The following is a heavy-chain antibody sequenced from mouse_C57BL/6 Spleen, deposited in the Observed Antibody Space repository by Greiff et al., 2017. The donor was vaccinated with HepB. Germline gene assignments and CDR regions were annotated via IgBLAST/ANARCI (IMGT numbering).Heavy chain of an antibody. J-gene: IGHJ2*01. Sequence: EVKLVESAGGLVQPGSSMKLSCTASGFTFSDYYMAWVRQVPEKGLEWVANINYDGSSNYYLDSLKSRFIISRDNAKNILYLQMSSLKSEDTATYYCARAGQLRLPYFDYWGQGTTLTVSS. CDR1: GFTFSDYY. D-gene: IGHD3-2*02. CDR3: ARAGQLRLPYFDY. V-gene: IGHV5-16*01. CDR2: INYDGSSN.